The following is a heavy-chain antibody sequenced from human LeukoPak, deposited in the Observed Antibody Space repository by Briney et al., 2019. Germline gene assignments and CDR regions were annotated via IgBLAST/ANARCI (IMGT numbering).Heavy chain of an antibody. V-gene: IGHV1-18*01. CDR2: ISAYNGNT. J-gene: IGHJ4*02. CDR1: GYTFTSYG. Sequence: GASVKVSCKASGYTFTSYGISWVRQAPGQGLEWMGWISAYNGNTNYAQKLQGRVTMTTDTSTSTAYMELRSLRSDDTAVYYCARAPGYYYGSGSLDYWGQGTLVTVSS. D-gene: IGHD3-10*01. CDR3: ARAPGYYYGSGSLDY.